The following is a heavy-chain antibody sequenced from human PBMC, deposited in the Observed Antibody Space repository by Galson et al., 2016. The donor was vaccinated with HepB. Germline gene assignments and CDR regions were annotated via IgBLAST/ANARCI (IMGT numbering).Heavy chain of an antibody. CDR1: GYSFRHYA. V-gene: IGHV1-18*01. J-gene: IGHJ4*02. CDR3: AGGGVVVVPAPDH. CDR2: ISAYNGHS. Sequence: SCKASGYSFRHYAISWVRQAPGQGLEWLGWISAYNGHSNYSRKFQTRVTMTIDTSTSTGYMELRSLRTDDTALYYCAGGGVVVVPAPDHWGQGTLVIVSS. D-gene: IGHD2-2*01.